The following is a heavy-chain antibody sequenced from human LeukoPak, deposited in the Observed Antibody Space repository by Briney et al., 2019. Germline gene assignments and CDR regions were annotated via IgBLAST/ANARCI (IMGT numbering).Heavy chain of an antibody. D-gene: IGHD3-10*01. Sequence: GGSLRLSCAASGFTFSSNYMSWVRQAPGKGLEWVSVIYSGGSTYYADSVKGRFTISRDNSKNTLYLQMNSLRAEDTAVYYCARDLFGLSQYYYYGMDVWGQGTTVTVSS. CDR1: GFTFSSNY. J-gene: IGHJ6*02. CDR3: ARDLFGLSQYYYYGMDV. CDR2: IYSGGST. V-gene: IGHV3-53*01.